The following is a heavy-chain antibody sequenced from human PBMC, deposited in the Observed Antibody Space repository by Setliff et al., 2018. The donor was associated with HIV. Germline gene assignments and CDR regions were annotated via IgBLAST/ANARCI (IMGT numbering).Heavy chain of an antibody. CDR2: ISSSGTIK. Sequence: PGGSLRLSCAASGFIVNNFEMNWVRQAPGKGLEWISYISSSGTIKKYASSVRGRFTISRDNAKKSLDLQMDSLRAEDTAVYYCAGENSGTYLGGVFDYWGQGTLVTVSS. J-gene: IGHJ4*02. CDR3: AGENSGTYLGGVFDY. V-gene: IGHV3-48*03. D-gene: IGHD1-26*01. CDR1: GFIVNNFE.